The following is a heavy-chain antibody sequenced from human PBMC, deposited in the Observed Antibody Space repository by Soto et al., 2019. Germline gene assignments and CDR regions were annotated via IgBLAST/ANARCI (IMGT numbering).Heavy chain of an antibody. D-gene: IGHD4-17*01. V-gene: IGHV1-3*01. CDR3: ARGEDGDYYFDY. Sequence: ASVKVSCQASGYTFTSYAMHWVRQAPGQRLEWMGWINAGNGNTKYSQKFQGRVTITRDTSASTAYMELSSLRSEDTAVYYCARGEDGDYYFDYWGQGTLVTVSS. CDR2: INAGNGNT. J-gene: IGHJ4*02. CDR1: GYTFTSYA.